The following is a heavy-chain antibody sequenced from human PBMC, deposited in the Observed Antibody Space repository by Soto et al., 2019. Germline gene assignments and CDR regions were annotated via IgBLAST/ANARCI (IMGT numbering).Heavy chain of an antibody. J-gene: IGHJ6*02. CDR3: ARLGGYCANASCYDYYAMDV. CDR2: FYYSGRT. V-gene: IGHV4-39*01. Sequence: SETLSLTCSVSGCSISSGPYSWGWIRQPPGKGLEWIGTFYYSGRTFYNPSLESRVTISVDPSKNQFSLKVSSVTAADTAVYYCARLGGYCANASCYDYYAMDVWGQETTVTVSS. D-gene: IGHD2-8*01. CDR1: GCSISSGPYS.